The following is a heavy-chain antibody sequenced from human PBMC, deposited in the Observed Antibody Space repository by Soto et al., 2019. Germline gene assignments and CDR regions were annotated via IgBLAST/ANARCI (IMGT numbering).Heavy chain of an antibody. Sequence: SVKVSCKASGGTFSSYTIIWVRQAPGQGLEWMGRIIPILGIANYAQKFQGRVTITADKSTSTAYMELSSLRSEDTAVYYCARFRGSYGMDVWGQGTTVTVSS. V-gene: IGHV1-69*02. D-gene: IGHD3-10*01. J-gene: IGHJ6*02. CDR1: GGTFSSYT. CDR3: ARFRGSYGMDV. CDR2: IIPILGIA.